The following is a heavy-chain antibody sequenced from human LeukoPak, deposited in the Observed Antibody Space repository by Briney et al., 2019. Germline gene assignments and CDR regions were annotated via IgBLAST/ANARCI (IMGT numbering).Heavy chain of an antibody. D-gene: IGHD2-15*01. CDR3: ARVGCSGGSCYPRVHLFDY. CDR2: INPSGGST. V-gene: IGHV1-46*01. Sequence: ASVKVSCKASGYTFTSYYMHWVRQAPGQGLEWMGIINPSGGSTSYAQKFQGRVTMTRDTSTGTVYMELSSLRSEDTAVYYCARVGCSGGSCYPRVHLFDYWGQGTLVTVSS. J-gene: IGHJ4*02. CDR1: GYTFTSYY.